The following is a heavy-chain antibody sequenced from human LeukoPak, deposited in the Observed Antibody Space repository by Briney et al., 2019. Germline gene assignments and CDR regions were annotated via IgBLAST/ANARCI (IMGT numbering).Heavy chain of an antibody. D-gene: IGHD1-14*01. CDR3: ARGPAYHYFDY. J-gene: IGHJ4*02. Sequence: SETLSLTCTVSGGSISSTSYYWGWIRQPPGKGLEWIGSAYYSGSTYYNPSLKSRVTISIDTSKDQFSLKLSSVTAADTAVYYCARGPAYHYFDYWGQGTLVTVSS. V-gene: IGHV4-39*01. CDR2: AYYSGST. CDR1: GGSISSTSYY.